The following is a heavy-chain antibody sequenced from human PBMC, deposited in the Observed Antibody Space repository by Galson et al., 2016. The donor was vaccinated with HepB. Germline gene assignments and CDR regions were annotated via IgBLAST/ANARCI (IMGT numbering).Heavy chain of an antibody. CDR2: IWTDGSNK. CDR1: AFTFSNYG. J-gene: IGHJ4*02. D-gene: IGHD6-19*01. V-gene: IGHV3-33*06. CDR3: AKSKGGVWSYYFDY. Sequence: SLRLSCAASAFTFSNYGMHWVRQAPGKGLEWVAGIWTDGSNKYYGDSVKGRFATSRDNSKNTLYLQMNRLRAEDTAVYYCAKSKGGVWSYYFDYWGQGTLVTVSS.